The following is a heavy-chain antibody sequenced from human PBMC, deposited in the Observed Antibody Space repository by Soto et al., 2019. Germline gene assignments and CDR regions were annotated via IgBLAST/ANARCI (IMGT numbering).Heavy chain of an antibody. Sequence: QITLKESGPTLVKPTQTLTLTCTFSGFSLSTSGVGVGWIRQPPGKALEWLALIYWDDDKRYSPSLKSRLTIPPAPSPRPVVLTMTNMDPVDTATYYCAHSPNYGYYMDVWGKGTTVTVSS. CDR3: AHSPNYGYYMDV. J-gene: IGHJ6*03. CDR1: GFSLSTSGVG. V-gene: IGHV2-5*02. CDR2: IYWDDDK.